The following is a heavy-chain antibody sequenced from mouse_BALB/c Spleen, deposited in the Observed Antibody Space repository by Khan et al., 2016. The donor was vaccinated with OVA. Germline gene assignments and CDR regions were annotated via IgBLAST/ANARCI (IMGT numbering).Heavy chain of an antibody. D-gene: IGHD1-1*01. V-gene: IGHV1-20*01. CDR1: GYSFTGYF. CDR3: ARIYSSDFDY. Sequence: VQLQQSGPELVKPGDSVKISCKASGYSFTGYFMNWVMQSHGKSLEWIGRINPHIGETFYNQKFKGKATLTVDESSSTAHMELRGLASEDSAVYYCARIYSSDFDYWGQGTTLTVSS. CDR2: INPHIGET. J-gene: IGHJ2*01.